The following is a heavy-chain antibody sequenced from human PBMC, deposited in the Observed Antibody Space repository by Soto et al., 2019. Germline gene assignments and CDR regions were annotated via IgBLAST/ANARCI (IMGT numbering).Heavy chain of an antibody. Sequence: GESLSISCEGFGDTFTIHWIAWVLQTPGKGLEWMGIIYPSDSDTRYSPSFEGQVTISSDKSISTAYLQWSSLKASDSAKYYCARITTYYYDTSGYGMDVWGQGTTVTVSS. D-gene: IGHD3-22*01. CDR3: ARITTYYYDTSGYGMDV. J-gene: IGHJ6*02. CDR2: IYPSDSDT. V-gene: IGHV5-51*01. CDR1: GDTFTIHW.